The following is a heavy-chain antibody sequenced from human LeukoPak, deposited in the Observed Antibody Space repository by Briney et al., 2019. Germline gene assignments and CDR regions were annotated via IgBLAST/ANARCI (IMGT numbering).Heavy chain of an antibody. CDR2: ISYDGSNK. CDR1: GFTFSSYA. CDR3: AKSARLGVVIPGY. V-gene: IGHV3-30-3*02. D-gene: IGHD3-3*01. Sequence: GGSLRLSCAASGFTFSSYAMHWVRQAPGKGLEWVAVISYDGSNKYYADSVKGRFTISRDNSKNTLYLQMSSLRAEDTAVYYCAKSARLGVVIPGYWGQGTLVTVSS. J-gene: IGHJ4*02.